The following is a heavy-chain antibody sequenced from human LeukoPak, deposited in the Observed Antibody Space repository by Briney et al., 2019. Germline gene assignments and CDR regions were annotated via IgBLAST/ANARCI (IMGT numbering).Heavy chain of an antibody. CDR1: GYTFTSYA. CDR2: INTNTGNP. V-gene: IGHV7-4-1*02. D-gene: IGHD3-10*01. CDR3: ARDLELLWFGELDY. J-gene: IGHJ4*02. Sequence: ASVKVSCTASGYTFTSYAMNWVRQAPGQGLEWMGWINTNTGNPTYAQGFTGRFVFSLDTSVSTAYLQISSLKAEDTAVYYCARDLELLWFGELDYWGQGTLVTVSS.